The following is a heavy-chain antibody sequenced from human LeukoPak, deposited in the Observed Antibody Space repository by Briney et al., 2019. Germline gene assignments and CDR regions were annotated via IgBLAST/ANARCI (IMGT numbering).Heavy chain of an antibody. CDR3: ARVVLTGYYIGY. CDR1: GFTFSSYS. D-gene: IGHD3-9*01. J-gene: IGHJ4*02. V-gene: IGHV3-21*01. CDR2: ISSSSSSYI. Sequence: PGGSLRLSCAASGFTFSSYSMNWVRQAPGKGLEWVSSISSSSSSYIYYADSVKGRFTISRDNAKNSLYLQMNSLRAEDTAVYYCARVVLTGYYIGYWGQGTLVTVSS.